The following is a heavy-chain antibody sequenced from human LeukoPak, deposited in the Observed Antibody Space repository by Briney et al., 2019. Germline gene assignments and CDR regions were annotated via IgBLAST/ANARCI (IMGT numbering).Heavy chain of an antibody. Sequence: GASVKVSCKASGYTLTGYYMHWVRQAPGQGLEWMGWINPNSGGTNYAQKFQGRVTMTRDTSISTAYMELSRLRSDDTAVYYCARGRYGSGSYYNPHFDYWGQGTLVTVSS. CDR3: ARGRYGSGSYYNPHFDY. J-gene: IGHJ4*02. CDR1: GYTLTGYY. V-gene: IGHV1-2*02. D-gene: IGHD3-10*01. CDR2: INPNSGGT.